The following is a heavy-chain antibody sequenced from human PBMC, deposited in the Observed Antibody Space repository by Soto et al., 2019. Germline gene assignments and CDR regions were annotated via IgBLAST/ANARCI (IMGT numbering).Heavy chain of an antibody. CDR2: MYTGTGNT. CDR3: ARGHADFWSGFHLFDP. V-gene: IGHV1-3*04. D-gene: IGHD3-3*01. CDR1: GYIFTTTA. J-gene: IGHJ5*02. Sequence: ASVKVSFKASGYIFTTTAIHWLRQAPGQRLEWMGWMYTGTGNTKYSEKFQGRVTISRGTSANTAYLELRSLRSEDTAVYYCARGHADFWSGFHLFDPWGQGTLVTVSS.